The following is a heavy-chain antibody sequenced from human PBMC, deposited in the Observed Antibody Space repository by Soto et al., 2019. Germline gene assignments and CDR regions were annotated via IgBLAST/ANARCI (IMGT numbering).Heavy chain of an antibody. Sequence: PATLSPPFTVSGGSMSTYLYVWVLEPPVKGLEWIGSVYYTGTTDCNPSLKSRVTISVDTSKTQFSLNLRSVTAAETAVYYFGRDLGAVPRPFDYWSRGNLLT. CDR2: VYYTGTT. CDR3: GRDLGAVPRPFDY. CDR1: GGSMSTYL. D-gene: IGHD1-26*01. J-gene: IGHJ4*02. V-gene: IGHV4-59*01.